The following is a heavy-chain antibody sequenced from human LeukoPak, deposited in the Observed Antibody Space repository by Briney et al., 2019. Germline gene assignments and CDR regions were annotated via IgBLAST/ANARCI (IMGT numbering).Heavy chain of an antibody. V-gene: IGHV4-31*03. D-gene: IGHD3-16*02. CDR1: GGSISSGGYY. J-gene: IGHJ4*02. Sequence: SETLSLTCTVSGGSISSGGYYWSWIRQHPGKGLEWIGYIYYSGSTYYNPSLKSRVTISVDTSKNQFSLKLSSVTAADTAVYYCARAKKYVWGSYRRSYYFDYWGQGTLVTVSS. CDR2: IYYSGST. CDR3: ARAKKYVWGSYRRSYYFDY.